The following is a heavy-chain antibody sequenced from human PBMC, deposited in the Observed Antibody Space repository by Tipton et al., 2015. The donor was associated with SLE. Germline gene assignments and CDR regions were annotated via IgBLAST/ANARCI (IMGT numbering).Heavy chain of an antibody. Sequence: TLSLTCAVHGESFSDYYWSWIRQPPGKGMEWIGEVKYRGSTNYSPSLKSRVTISVDTSKNQFSLKLSSVIAADTAVYFCARNFQGWKPYAFDIWGQGTLVSVSS. V-gene: IGHV4-34*01. J-gene: IGHJ3*02. D-gene: IGHD2-15*01. CDR3: ARNFQGWKPYAFDI. CDR2: VKYRGST. CDR1: GESFSDYY.